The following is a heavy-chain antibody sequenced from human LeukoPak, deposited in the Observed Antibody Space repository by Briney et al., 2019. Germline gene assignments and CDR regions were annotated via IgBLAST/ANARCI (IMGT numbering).Heavy chain of an antibody. CDR2: IYYSGST. Sequence: SETLSLTCTVSGGSVSSGSYYWSWIRQPPGKGLEWIGYIYYSGSTNYNPSLKSRVTISVDTSKNQFSLKLSSVTAADTAVYYCARFGITVVRGGKYYFDYWGQGTLVTVSS. D-gene: IGHD3-10*01. CDR1: GGSVSSGSYY. V-gene: IGHV4-61*01. CDR3: ARFGITVVRGGKYYFDY. J-gene: IGHJ4*02.